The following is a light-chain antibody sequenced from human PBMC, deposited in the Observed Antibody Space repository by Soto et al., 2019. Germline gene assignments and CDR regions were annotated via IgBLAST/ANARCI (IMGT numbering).Light chain of an antibody. CDR1: QSVSSSY. CDR2: GES. J-gene: IGKJ5*01. V-gene: IGKV3-20*01. Sequence: EVVLTQAPVTLSLSPGERATLSSRASQSVSSSYLAWYQQKTGQAPRLLIYGESSRATGIPARLSGSGSGTDLTLTISRLEPEDFAVFYCQNYDSLPITCGQGTRLEI. CDR3: QNYDSLPIT.